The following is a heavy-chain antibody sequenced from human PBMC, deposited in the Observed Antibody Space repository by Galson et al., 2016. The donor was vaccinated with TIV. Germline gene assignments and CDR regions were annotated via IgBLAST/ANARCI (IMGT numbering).Heavy chain of an antibody. CDR2: IIPLFSTA. D-gene: IGHD2/OR15-2a*01. CDR1: GGSFSSHV. CDR3: AKDRNSAMDTYYWYYGMYL. J-gene: IGHJ6*02. Sequence: SVKVSCKASGGSFSSHVFGWVRQAPGQGLEWMGGIIPLFSTANYAQKFQGSVPITAEEPTRTAYMELTSLRYDDTAIYYCAKDRNSAMDTYYWYYGMYLWGQGTTFTVSS. V-gene: IGHV1-69*13.